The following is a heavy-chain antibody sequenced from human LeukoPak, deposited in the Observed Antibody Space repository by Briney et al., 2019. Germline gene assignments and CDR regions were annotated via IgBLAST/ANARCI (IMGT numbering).Heavy chain of an antibody. CDR3: ARTTQSKSAAFDY. V-gene: IGHV3-30*01. J-gene: IGHJ4*02. D-gene: IGHD1-1*01. CDR1: GFTFSSYA. Sequence: GGSLRLSCAASGFTFSSYAMHWVRQAPGKGLEGVAVISYDGSNKYYADSVKGRFTISRDNSKNTLYLQMNSLRAEDTAVYYCARTTQSKSAAFDYWGQGTLVTVSS. CDR2: ISYDGSNK.